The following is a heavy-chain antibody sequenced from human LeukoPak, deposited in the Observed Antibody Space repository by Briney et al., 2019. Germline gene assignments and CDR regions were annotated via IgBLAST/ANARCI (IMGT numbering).Heavy chain of an antibody. CDR2: IYYSGST. Sequence: SETLSLTCTVSGGSISSYNWSWIRQPPGKGLEWIGYIYYSGSTNYNPSLKSRVTISVDTSKNQFSLKLSSVTAADTAVYYCARDTSRVGATGFDYWGQGTLVTVSS. CDR1: GGSISSYN. D-gene: IGHD1-26*01. CDR3: ARDTSRVGATGFDY. J-gene: IGHJ4*02. V-gene: IGHV4-59*01.